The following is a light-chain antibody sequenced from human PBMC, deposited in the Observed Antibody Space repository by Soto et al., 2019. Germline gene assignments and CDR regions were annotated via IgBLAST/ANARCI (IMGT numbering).Light chain of an antibody. V-gene: IGKV3-15*01. CDR1: QSIRDN. J-gene: IGKJ1*01. CDR2: GVS. CDR3: QQYNDWPKT. Sequence: EIVMTQSPATLSVSPGERATISCRAIQSIRDNLAWYQQRPGQAPRLLISGVSTRATGVPARFIGSVSGTEFILSIGSLQSEDFAVYYCQQYNDWPKTFGQGTKVDIK.